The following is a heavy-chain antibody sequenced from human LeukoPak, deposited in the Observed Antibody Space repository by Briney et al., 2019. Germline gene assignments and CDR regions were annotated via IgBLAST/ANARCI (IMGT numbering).Heavy chain of an antibody. CDR2: INSDGSST. CDR1: GFTFSSYS. D-gene: IGHD1-26*01. Sequence: GGSLRLSCAASGFTFSSYSMNWVRQAPGKGLVWVSRINSDGSSTSYADSVKGRFTISRDNAKNTLYLQMYSLRAEDTAVYYCAREAWELQHDYWGQGTLVTVSS. V-gene: IGHV3-74*01. CDR3: AREAWELQHDY. J-gene: IGHJ4*02.